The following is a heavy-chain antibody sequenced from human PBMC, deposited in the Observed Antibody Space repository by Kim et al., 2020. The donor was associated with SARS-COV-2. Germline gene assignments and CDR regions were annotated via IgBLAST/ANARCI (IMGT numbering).Heavy chain of an antibody. J-gene: IGHJ6*02. CDR3: ARLAYYYGMDV. Sequence: YYHPSLKSRVTISVDTSKNQFSLKLSSVTAADTAVYYCARLAYYYGMDVWGQGTTVTVSS. V-gene: IGHV4-39*01.